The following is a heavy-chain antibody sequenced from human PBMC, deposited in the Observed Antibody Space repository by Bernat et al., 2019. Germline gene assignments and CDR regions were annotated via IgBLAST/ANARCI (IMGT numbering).Heavy chain of an antibody. Sequence: QLQLQESGSGLVKPSQTLSLTCAVSGGSISSGGYSWSGIRQPPGKGLEWIGYIYHSGSTYYNPSLKSRVTISVDRSKNQFSLKLSSVTAADTAVYYCARDFYGDPGYGMDVWGQGTTVTVSS. CDR2: IYHSGST. D-gene: IGHD4-17*01. CDR1: GGSISSGGYS. CDR3: ARDFYGDPGYGMDV. J-gene: IGHJ6*02. V-gene: IGHV4-30-2*01.